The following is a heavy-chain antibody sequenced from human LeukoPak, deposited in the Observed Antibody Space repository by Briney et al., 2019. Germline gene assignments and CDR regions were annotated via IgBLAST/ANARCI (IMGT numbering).Heavy chain of an antibody. V-gene: IGHV1-3*01. CDR2: INAGNGNT. CDR1: GYTFTIYA. CDR3: ARGSSSWYPPYYYGMDV. D-gene: IGHD6-13*01. J-gene: IGHJ6*04. Sequence: GASVKVSFTASGYTFTIYAMHWVRQAPGQRLEWMGWINAGNGNTKYSQKFQGRVTITRDTSASTAYMELSSLRSEDTAVYYCARGSSSWYPPYYYGMDVWGKGTTVTVSS.